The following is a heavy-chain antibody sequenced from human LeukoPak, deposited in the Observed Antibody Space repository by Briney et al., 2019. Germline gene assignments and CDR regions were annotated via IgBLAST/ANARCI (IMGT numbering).Heavy chain of an antibody. Sequence: GRSLRLSCAASGFTFTSHAMYWVRQAPGKGLEWVAVISHDESNKYYVDSVKGRFTISRDNSKTTLYLRMNSLRAEDTAVYYCARDIFDFSRTGTGRIADLPDYWGPGTLVTVSS. D-gene: IGHD3-3*01. CDR3: ARDIFDFSRTGTGRIADLPDY. J-gene: IGHJ4*02. CDR1: GFTFTSHA. V-gene: IGHV3-30*01. CDR2: ISHDESNK.